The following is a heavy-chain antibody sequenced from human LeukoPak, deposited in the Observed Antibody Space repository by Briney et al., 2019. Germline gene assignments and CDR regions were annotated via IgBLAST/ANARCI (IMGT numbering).Heavy chain of an antibody. Sequence: GGSLRLSCAASGFTFSSYGMHWVRQAPGKGLEWVAFIRYDGSNKYYADSVKGRFTISRDNSKNTLYLQMNSLRAEDTAVYYCEKDRGTMVRGVLPTFDYWGQGTLVTVSS. V-gene: IGHV3-30*02. J-gene: IGHJ4*02. CDR1: GFTFSSYG. CDR3: EKDRGTMVRGVLPTFDY. D-gene: IGHD3-10*01. CDR2: IRYDGSNK.